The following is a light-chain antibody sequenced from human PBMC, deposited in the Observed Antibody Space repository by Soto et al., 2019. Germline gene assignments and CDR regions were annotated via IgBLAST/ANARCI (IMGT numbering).Light chain of an antibody. CDR2: DVS. V-gene: IGKV3-20*01. J-gene: IGKJ1*01. Sequence: EIVLTQSPGTLSLSPGERATLSCRSSQSVSSNDLAWYQQKPDQAPRLVIYDVSGRATGIPDRFSGSGSGTDFTLTISRLEPEDFAVYYCQQYGRSPTFGQGTKVEIK. CDR3: QQYGRSPT. CDR1: QSVSSND.